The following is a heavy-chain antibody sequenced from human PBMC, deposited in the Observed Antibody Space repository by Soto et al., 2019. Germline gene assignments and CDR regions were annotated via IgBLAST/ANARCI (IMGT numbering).Heavy chain of an antibody. Sequence: PSETLSLTCTVSGGSISSYYWSWIRQPPGKGLEWIGYIYYSGSTNYNPSLKSRVTISVDTSKNQFSLKLCSVTAADMAVYYCGRLGNRGGPYYYMDVWGKGTTVTVSS. V-gene: IGHV4-59*01. CDR1: GGSISSYY. CDR3: GRLGNRGGPYYYMDV. D-gene: IGHD2-15*01. J-gene: IGHJ6*03. CDR2: IYYSGST.